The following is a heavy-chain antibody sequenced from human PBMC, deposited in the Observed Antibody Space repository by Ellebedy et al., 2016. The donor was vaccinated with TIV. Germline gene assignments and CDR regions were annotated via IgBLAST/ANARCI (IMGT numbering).Heavy chain of an antibody. D-gene: IGHD3-16*01. J-gene: IGHJ6*02. CDR3: AREGVYDYVWGSAYYYYGMDV. V-gene: IGHV3-48*02. CDR1: GFTFSSYS. Sequence: GGSLRLSCAASGFTFSSYSMNWVRQAPGKGLEWVSYISSSSSTIYYADSVKGRFTISRDNAKNSLYLQMNSLRDEDTAAYYCAREGVYDYVWGSAYYYYGMDVWGQGTTVTVSS. CDR2: ISSSSSTI.